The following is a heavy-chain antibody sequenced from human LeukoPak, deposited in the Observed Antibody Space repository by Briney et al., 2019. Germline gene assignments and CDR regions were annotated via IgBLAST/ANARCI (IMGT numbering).Heavy chain of an antibody. D-gene: IGHD5-12*01. J-gene: IGHJ6*02. V-gene: IGHV1-18*04. CDR1: GYTFSGYY. CDR3: ARVSGRQGYSGFYAMSFHYGMDV. Sequence: GASVKVSCKASGYTFSGYYMHWVRQAPGQGLEWMRRISVKNGDTDYAQNFQDRVTMSTDTSTSTAYMELRSLTSDDTAVYYCARVSGRQGYSGFYAMSFHYGMDVWGQGTTVTVSS. CDR2: ISVKNGDT.